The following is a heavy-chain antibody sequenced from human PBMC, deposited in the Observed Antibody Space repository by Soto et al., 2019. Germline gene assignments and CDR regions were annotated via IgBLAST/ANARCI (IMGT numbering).Heavy chain of an antibody. D-gene: IGHD6-19*01. V-gene: IGHV1-2*02. CDR2: INPNSGGT. Sequence: QVLLLQSGDEVKKPGASVKVSCKASGYTFSGFYMHWVRQAPGQGLEWMGWINPNSGGTKSAEKFQGRVTMTMDTSISTAYMELSRMTSDDTAVYYCASAAVTGTAGLDFWCQGTQFTVSS. CDR3: ASAAVTGTAGLDF. CDR1: GYTFSGFY. J-gene: IGHJ4*02.